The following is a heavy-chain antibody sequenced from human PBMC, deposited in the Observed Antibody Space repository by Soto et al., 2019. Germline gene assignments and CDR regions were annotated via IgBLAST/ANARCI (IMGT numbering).Heavy chain of an antibody. V-gene: IGHV4-59*08. J-gene: IGHJ3*02. Sequence: QVQLQESGPGLVKPSETLSLTCTVSGGSISSYYWSWIRQPPGKGLGWIGYIYYSGSTNYNPSLKSRVTISVDTSKNQFSLKLSSVTAADTAVYYCASYYSSSSADAFDIWGQGTMVTVSS. D-gene: IGHD6-6*01. CDR3: ASYYSSSSADAFDI. CDR2: IYYSGST. CDR1: GGSISSYY.